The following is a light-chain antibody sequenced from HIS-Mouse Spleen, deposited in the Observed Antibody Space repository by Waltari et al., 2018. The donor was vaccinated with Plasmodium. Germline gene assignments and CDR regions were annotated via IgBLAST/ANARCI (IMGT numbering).Light chain of an antibody. Sequence: DIQMTQSPSSLSASVGDRVTITCRASQSISSDLNWYQQKPGKAPKLLIYAASSLQSGVPSSFSGSGSGTDFTLTISSLQPEDFATYYCQQSYSTWTCGQGTKVEIK. V-gene: IGKV1-39*01. CDR2: AAS. CDR3: QQSYSTWT. CDR1: QSISSD. J-gene: IGKJ1*01.